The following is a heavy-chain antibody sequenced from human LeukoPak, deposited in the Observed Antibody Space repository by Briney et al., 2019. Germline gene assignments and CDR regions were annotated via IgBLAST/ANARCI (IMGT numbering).Heavy chain of an antibody. D-gene: IGHD2-8*01. Sequence: PGGSLRLSCAASGFTLSSYAMSWVRQAPGKGLEWVSAISDSGNTYHADSVKGRFTISRDNSKNTLYLQMNSLRAEDTAVYYCAKRSGRNGPPVWFDYWGQGTLVTVSS. CDR1: GFTLSSYA. CDR3: AKRSGRNGPPVWFDY. J-gene: IGHJ4*02. V-gene: IGHV3-23*01. CDR2: ISDSGNT.